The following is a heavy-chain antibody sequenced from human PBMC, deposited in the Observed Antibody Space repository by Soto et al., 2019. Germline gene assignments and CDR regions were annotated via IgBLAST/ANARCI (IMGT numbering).Heavy chain of an antibody. J-gene: IGHJ4*02. CDR2: ISTAVGAT. V-gene: IGHV3-23*01. CDR3: AKDRTAAARNFDY. CDR1: GFTLSNHA. D-gene: IGHD6-13*01. Sequence: GGSLRLSCAVSGFTLSNHAMSWVRQAPGKGLEWVSAISTAVGATYYADSVKGRFTISRDDSNNTLYLQMDSLRAEDTAIYYCAKDRTAAARNFDYWGQGTLVTVSS.